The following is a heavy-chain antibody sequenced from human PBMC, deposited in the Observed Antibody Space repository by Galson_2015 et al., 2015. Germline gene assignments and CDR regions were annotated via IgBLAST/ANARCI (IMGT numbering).Heavy chain of an antibody. V-gene: IGHV5-51*01. D-gene: IGHD6-19*01. J-gene: IGHJ4*02. CDR2: IYPCDSDT. Sequence: QSGAAVKKPGESLSISCKGSGYSFTSYWIGWVRQMPGKGLEWMGIIYPCDSDTRYSPSFQGQVTISADKSISTAYLQWSSLKASDTAMYYCARGSGYSSGWYRSPFDYWGQGTLVTVSS. CDR3: ARGSGYSSGWYRSPFDY. CDR1: GYSFTSYW.